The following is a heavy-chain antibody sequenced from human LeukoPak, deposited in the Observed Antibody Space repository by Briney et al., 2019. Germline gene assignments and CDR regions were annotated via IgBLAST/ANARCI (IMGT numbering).Heavy chain of an antibody. CDR3: ARKALGSGWYDDAIDI. Sequence: PGGSLRLSCAASGFTFSSYVMHWVRQAPGKGLEYVSAISSNGGSTYYANSVKGRFTISRDNSKNTRYLQMGSLRAEDMAVYYCARKALGSGWYDDAIDIWGQGTMVTVSS. J-gene: IGHJ3*02. D-gene: IGHD6-19*01. CDR2: ISSNGGST. V-gene: IGHV3-64*01. CDR1: GFTFSSYV.